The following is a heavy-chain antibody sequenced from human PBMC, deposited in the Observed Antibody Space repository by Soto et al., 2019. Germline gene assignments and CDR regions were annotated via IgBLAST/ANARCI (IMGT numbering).Heavy chain of an antibody. D-gene: IGHD2-2*01. CDR1: GYTFTSHD. CDR2: MNPNSGHT. V-gene: IGHV1-8*01. J-gene: IGHJ5*02. CDR3: ASDMSTT. Sequence: QVQLVQSGAEVKKPGASVKVSCKASGYTFTSHDINWMRQATGQGLEWMGWMNPNSGHTNYAQKFQGRVTMTRDTSISTAYMELTSLRSEDTDIYYCASDMSTTWGQGTLVTVSS.